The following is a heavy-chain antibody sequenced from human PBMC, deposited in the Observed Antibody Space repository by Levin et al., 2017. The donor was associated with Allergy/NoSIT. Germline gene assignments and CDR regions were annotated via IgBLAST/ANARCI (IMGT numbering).Heavy chain of an antibody. CDR1: GFTFGNYA. CDR3: TRGYSGYYAEYFYH. CDR2: IRNKEYGEKT. Sequence: GGSLRLSCTVSGFTFGNYAMSWVRQAPGKGLEWVSFIRNKEYGEKTEYAASVRGRFTISRDDSKSIAYLQMSSLTTEDTAVYYCTRGYSGYYAEYFYHWGQGTLVTVSS. D-gene: IGHD5-12*01. J-gene: IGHJ1*01. V-gene: IGHV3-49*04.